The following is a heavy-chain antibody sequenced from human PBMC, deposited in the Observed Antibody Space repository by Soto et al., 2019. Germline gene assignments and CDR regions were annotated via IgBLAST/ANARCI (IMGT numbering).Heavy chain of an antibody. Sequence: ASVKVSCKVSGYTLTELSMHWVRQAPGKGLEWMGGFDPEDGETIYAQKFQGRVTMTEDTSTDTAYMELSSLRSEDTAVYYCATLLEVGIAVAVTPYYFDYWGQGTLGTVSS. D-gene: IGHD6-19*01. CDR2: FDPEDGET. V-gene: IGHV1-24*01. CDR1: GYTLTELS. CDR3: ATLLEVGIAVAVTPYYFDY. J-gene: IGHJ4*02.